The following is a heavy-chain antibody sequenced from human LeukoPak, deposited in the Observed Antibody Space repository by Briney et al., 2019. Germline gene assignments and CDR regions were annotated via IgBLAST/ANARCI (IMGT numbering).Heavy chain of an antibody. D-gene: IGHD1-26*01. Sequence: ASVKVSCKASGYTSTGYYMHWVRQAPGQGLEWMGRINPNSGGTNYAQKFQGRVTMTRDTSISTAYMELSRLRSDDTAVYYCARGIGSYPDAFDIWGQGTMVTVSS. CDR1: GYTSTGYY. V-gene: IGHV1-2*06. CDR2: INPNSGGT. CDR3: ARGIGSYPDAFDI. J-gene: IGHJ3*02.